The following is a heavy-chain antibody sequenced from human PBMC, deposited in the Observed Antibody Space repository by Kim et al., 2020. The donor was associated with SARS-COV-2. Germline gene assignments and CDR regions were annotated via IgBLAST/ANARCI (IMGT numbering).Heavy chain of an antibody. D-gene: IGHD3-10*01. CDR3: AVSPAYYYGSGRDNWFDP. CDR1: GYTLTELS. V-gene: IGHV1-24*01. CDR2: FDPEDGET. Sequence: ASVKVSCKVSGYTLTELSMHWVRQAPGKGLEWMGGFDPEDGETIYAQKFQGRVTMTEDTATDTAYMELSSLRSEDTAVYYCAVSPAYYYGSGRDNWFDPWGQGTLGTDSS. J-gene: IGHJ5*02.